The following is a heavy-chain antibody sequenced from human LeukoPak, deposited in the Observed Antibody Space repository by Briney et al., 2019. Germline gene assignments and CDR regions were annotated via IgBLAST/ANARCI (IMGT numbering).Heavy chain of an antibody. CDR3: ARDQGGYGDPYPYYYYGMDV. Sequence: SETLSLTCTVSGGSISSYYWRWIRQPAGKGLEWIGRIYTSGSTNYNPSLKSRVTMSVDTSKNQFSLKLSSVTAADTAVYYCARDQGGYGDPYPYYYYGMDVWGQGTTVTVSS. V-gene: IGHV4-4*07. D-gene: IGHD4-17*01. J-gene: IGHJ6*02. CDR2: IYTSGST. CDR1: GGSISSYY.